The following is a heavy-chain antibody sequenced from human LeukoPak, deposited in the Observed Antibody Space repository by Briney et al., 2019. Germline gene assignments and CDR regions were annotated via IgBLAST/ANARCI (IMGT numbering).Heavy chain of an antibody. CDR1: GFTFSTYA. D-gene: IGHD2-15*01. CDR2: ISASGGST. Sequence: PGRSLRLSCAASGFTFSTYAMSWVRQAPGKGLEWVSAISASGGSTYYADSVKGRFTISRDNSKNTLYLQMNSLRAEDTAVYYCATDTPRFSRSLMRSASYWGQGTLVTVSS. J-gene: IGHJ4*02. V-gene: IGHV3-23*01. CDR3: ATDTPRFSRSLMRSASY.